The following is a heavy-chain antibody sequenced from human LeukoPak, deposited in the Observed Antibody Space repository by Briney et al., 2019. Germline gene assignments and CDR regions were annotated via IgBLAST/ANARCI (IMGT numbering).Heavy chain of an antibody. Sequence: GGSLRLSCAASGFSVSNNYMSWVRQAPGKWLEWVSVIYSGGSTFYADSVKGRFTISRDNSKTTLYLQMNRLRGENTAVYYCASDSYSPEYFQHWGQGTLVTVSS. CDR2: IYSGGST. D-gene: IGHD2-15*01. CDR1: GFSVSNNY. J-gene: IGHJ1*01. V-gene: IGHV3-66*01. CDR3: ASDSYSPEYFQH.